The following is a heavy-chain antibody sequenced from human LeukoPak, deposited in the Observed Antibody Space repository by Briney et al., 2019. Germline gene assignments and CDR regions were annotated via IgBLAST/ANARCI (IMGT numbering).Heavy chain of an antibody. J-gene: IGHJ6*02. Sequence: SETLSLTCTVSGGSISSYYWSWIRQPPGKGLEWIGYIYYSGSTNYNPSLKSRVTISVDTSKNQFSLKLSSVTAADTAVYYCARDLGSYYDSSGYYYYGMDVWGQGTTVTVSS. CDR2: IYYSGST. CDR1: GGSISSYY. V-gene: IGHV4-59*01. CDR3: ARDLGSYYDSSGYYYYGMDV. D-gene: IGHD3-22*01.